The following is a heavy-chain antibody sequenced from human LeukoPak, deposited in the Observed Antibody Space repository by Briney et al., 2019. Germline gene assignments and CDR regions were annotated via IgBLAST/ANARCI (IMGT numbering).Heavy chain of an antibody. J-gene: IGHJ4*02. CDR1: GGSISSSSYY. CDR2: IYYSGST. Sequence: SETLSLTCTVSGGSISSSSYYWGWIRQPPGKGLEWIGSIYYSGSTYYNPSLKSRVTISVDTSKNQFSLKLSSVTAADTAVYYCARQTKQLVAEPLDYWGQGILVTVSS. D-gene: IGHD6-6*01. V-gene: IGHV4-39*01. CDR3: ARQTKQLVAEPLDY.